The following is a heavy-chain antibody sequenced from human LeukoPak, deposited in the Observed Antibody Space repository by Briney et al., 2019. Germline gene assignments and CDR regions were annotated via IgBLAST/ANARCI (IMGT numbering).Heavy chain of an antibody. D-gene: IGHD5-12*01. CDR2: INPNSGGT. J-gene: IGHJ4*02. CDR1: GYTFTGYY. V-gene: IGHV1-2*02. CDR3: ARVLESNSGYDLGY. Sequence: ASVKVSCEASGYTFTGYYMHWVRQAPGQGLEWMGWINPNSGGTNYAQKFQGRVTMTRDTSISTAYMELSRLRSDDTAVYYCARVLESNSGYDLGYWGQGTLVTVSS.